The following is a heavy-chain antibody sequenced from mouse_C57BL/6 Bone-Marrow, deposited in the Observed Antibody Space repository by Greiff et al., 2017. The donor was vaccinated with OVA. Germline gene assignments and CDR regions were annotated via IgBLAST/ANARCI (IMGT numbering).Heavy chain of an antibody. CDR1: GYAFSSYW. Sequence: QVQLQQSGAELVKPGASVKISCKASGYAFSSYWMNWVKQRPGKGLEWIGQIYPGDGDTNYNGKFKGKATLTADKSSSTAYMQLSSLTSEDSAVYYCARTSIYPYYYAMDYWGQGTSVTVSS. CDR2: IYPGDGDT. D-gene: IGHD1-1*01. CDR3: ARTSIYPYYYAMDY. V-gene: IGHV1-80*01. J-gene: IGHJ4*01.